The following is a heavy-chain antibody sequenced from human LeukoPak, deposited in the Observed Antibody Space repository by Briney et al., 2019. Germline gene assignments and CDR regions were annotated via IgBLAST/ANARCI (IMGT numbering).Heavy chain of an antibody. D-gene: IGHD2-15*01. CDR1: GFTFDDYA. CDR3: ANFGLGYCSGGSCSPGDY. CDR2: ISWNSGSI. J-gene: IGHJ4*02. V-gene: IGHV3-9*01. Sequence: PGRSLRLSCAASGFTFDDYAMHWVRQAPGKGLEWVSGISWNSGSIGYADSVKGRFTISRDNAKNSLYLQMNSLRAEDTALYYCANFGLGYCSGGSCSPGDYWGQGTLVTVSS.